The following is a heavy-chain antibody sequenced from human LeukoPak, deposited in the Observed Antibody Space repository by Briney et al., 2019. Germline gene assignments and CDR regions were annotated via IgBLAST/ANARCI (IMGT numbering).Heavy chain of an antibody. J-gene: IGHJ6*03. Sequence: SETLSLTCTVSGGSISLCYWNWIRQPPGKGLEWIGYIYTSGSTKYNPSLKSRVTISVDTSKNQLSLKLSSVTAADTAVYYCAGPDIATRPRKYYYYYMDVWGKGTTVTVSS. V-gene: IGHV4-4*09. CDR3: AGPDIATRPRKYYYYYMDV. CDR1: GGSISLCY. CDR2: IYTSGST. D-gene: IGHD2-15*01.